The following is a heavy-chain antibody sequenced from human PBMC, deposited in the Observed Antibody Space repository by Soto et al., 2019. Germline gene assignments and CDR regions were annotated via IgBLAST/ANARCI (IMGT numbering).Heavy chain of an antibody. V-gene: IGHV3-74*01. CDR3: AKGLYSHDY. CDR1: GFTFSIYW. Sequence: EVQLVESGGGLVQPGGSLRLSCAASGFTFSIYWMHWVRQAPGKGLVSVSRISGGGDTTTYADSVKGRFTISRDNAKNTLFLEVNSLRAEDTAIYYCAKGLYSHDYWGQGTLVTVSS. D-gene: IGHD5-18*01. J-gene: IGHJ4*02. CDR2: ISGGGDTT.